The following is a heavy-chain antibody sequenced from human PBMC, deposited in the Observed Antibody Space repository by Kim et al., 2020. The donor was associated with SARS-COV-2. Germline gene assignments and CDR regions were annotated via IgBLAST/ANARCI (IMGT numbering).Heavy chain of an antibody. D-gene: IGHD6-19*01. V-gene: IGHV4-34*01. CDR3: ARGTRQWLVRGPYYYYMDV. CDR1: GGSFSAYY. J-gene: IGHJ6*03. CDR2: INHSGST. Sequence: SETLSLTCAVYGGSFSAYYWSWIRQPPGKGLEWIGEINHSGSTNYNPSLKSRVTISVDTSKNQFSLKLSSVTAADTAVYHCARGTRQWLVRGPYYYYMDVWGKGTTVTVSS.